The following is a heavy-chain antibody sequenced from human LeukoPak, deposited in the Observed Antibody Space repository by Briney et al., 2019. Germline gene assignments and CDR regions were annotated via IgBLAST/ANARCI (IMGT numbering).Heavy chain of an antibody. CDR3: ARQRTGGRYFDY. J-gene: IGHJ4*02. V-gene: IGHV4-39*01. CDR2: IYYNGST. D-gene: IGHD1-14*01. Sequence: SETLSLTCTVSGGSISSSSYYWGWIRQPPGKGLEWIGSIYYNGSTYYNPSLKSRVTISVDTSKNQFSLKLSSVTAADTAVYYCARQRTGGRYFDYWGQGTLVTVSS. CDR1: GGSISSSSYY.